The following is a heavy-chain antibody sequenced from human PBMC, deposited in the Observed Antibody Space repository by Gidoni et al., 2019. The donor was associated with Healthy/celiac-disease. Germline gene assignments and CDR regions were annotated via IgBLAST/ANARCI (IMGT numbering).Heavy chain of an antibody. J-gene: IGHJ4*02. CDR3: ARDYYDSSGYFVPFDY. Sequence: EVQLVESGGGLIQPGGSLRLSCAASGFTLSSNSISWVRQAPGKGLEWVAVIYSGGSTYYADSVKGRFTISRDNSKNTLYLQMNSLRAEDTAVYYCARDYYDSSGYFVPFDYWGQGTLVTVSS. V-gene: IGHV3-53*01. D-gene: IGHD3-22*01. CDR2: IYSGGST. CDR1: GFTLSSNS.